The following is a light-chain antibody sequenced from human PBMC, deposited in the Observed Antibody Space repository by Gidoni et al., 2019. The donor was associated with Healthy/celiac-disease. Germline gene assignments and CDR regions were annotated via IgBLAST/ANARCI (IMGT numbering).Light chain of an antibody. CDR2: AAS. V-gene: IGKV1-27*01. Sequence: DIQMTQSPSSLSASVGDRVTITCRASQGISNSLAWYKQKPGKVPKLLSYAASTLQSGVPSRFSGSGSGTDFTLTISILQPEDVATYYCQKYNSAPALTFGGGTKVEIK. J-gene: IGKJ4*01. CDR1: QGISNS. CDR3: QKYNSAPALT.